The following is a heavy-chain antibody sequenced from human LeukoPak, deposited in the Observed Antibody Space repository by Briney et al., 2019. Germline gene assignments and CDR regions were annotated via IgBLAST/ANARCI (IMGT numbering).Heavy chain of an antibody. V-gene: IGHV3-7*03. CDR3: ARDYTGYFP. Sequence: RTGGSLRLSCEAPGFTFSSYWMSWVRQAPGKGLEWVANIKTDGSEKYYVDSVKGRFTISRDNAKNSLYLQMNSLRAEDTAVYYCARDYTGYFPWGQGTLVIVSS. CDR1: GFTFSSYW. J-gene: IGHJ5*02. D-gene: IGHD3-9*01. CDR2: IKTDGSEK.